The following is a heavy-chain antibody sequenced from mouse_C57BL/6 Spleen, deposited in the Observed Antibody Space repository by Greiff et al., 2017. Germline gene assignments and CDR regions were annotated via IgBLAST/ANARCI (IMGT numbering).Heavy chain of an antibody. CDR3: ARDEHSYVNHPGWFAY. Sequence: DVKLQESGGGLVKPGGSLKLSCAASGFTFSSYAMSWVRQTPEKRLEWVATISDGGSYTYYPDNVKGRFTISRDNAKNKLYLQMSHLESEDTTMYYCARDEHSYVNHPGWFAYWGQGTLVTVSA. CDR2: ISDGGSYT. D-gene: IGHD2-1*01. V-gene: IGHV5-4*01. J-gene: IGHJ3*01. CDR1: GFTFSSYA.